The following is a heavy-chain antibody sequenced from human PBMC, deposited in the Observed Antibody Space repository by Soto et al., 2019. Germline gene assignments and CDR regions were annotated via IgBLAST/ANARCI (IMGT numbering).Heavy chain of an antibody. CDR2: IDSGDGTT. Sequence: PGGSLRLSCTVSGFDFGDYYMSWIRQAPGEGLEWVSYIDSGDGTTYYTDSVKGRFTISRDNAKKTVYLQMSSLRVEDTALYHCVRPYYSSSWFPFDRWGQGTLVTVSS. J-gene: IGHJ4*02. D-gene: IGHD6-13*01. CDR1: GFDFGDYY. V-gene: IGHV3-11*01. CDR3: VRPYYSSSWFPFDR.